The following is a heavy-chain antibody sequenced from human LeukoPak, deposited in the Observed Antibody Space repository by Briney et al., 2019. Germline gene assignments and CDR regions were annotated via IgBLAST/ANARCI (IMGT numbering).Heavy chain of an antibody. D-gene: IGHD3-9*01. CDR3: TRDLTIDAFDI. J-gene: IGHJ3*02. Sequence: GGSLRLSCTASGFTFGDYAMNWFRQAPGKGLEWVGFIRSKAYGGTTEYAASVKGRFAISRDDSKSIAYLQMNSLRTEDTAVYYCTRDLTIDAFDIWGQGTMVTVSS. CDR1: GFTFGDYA. CDR2: IRSKAYGGTT. V-gene: IGHV3-49*03.